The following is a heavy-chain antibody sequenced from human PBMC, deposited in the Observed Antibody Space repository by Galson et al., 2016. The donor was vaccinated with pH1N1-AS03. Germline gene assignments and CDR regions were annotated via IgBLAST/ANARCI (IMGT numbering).Heavy chain of an antibody. J-gene: IGHJ4*02. CDR1: GYTFSRYY. D-gene: IGHD3-10*01. V-gene: IGHV1-46*01. CDR3: ATYGSGSRGGFDY. Sequence: SVKVSCKASGYTFSRYYMHWMRQAPGQGPEWMGVIDPSIGSTTYAQKFQGRVNMTRDTATTTAHMELRSLRSDDTAVYYCATYGSGSRGGFDYWGQGALITVSS. CDR2: IDPSIGST.